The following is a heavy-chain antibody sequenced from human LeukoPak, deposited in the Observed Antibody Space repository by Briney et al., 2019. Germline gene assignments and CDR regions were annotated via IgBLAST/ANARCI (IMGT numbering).Heavy chain of an antibody. CDR1: GYTFTSYY. CDR2: INPSGGSS. V-gene: IGHV1-46*01. J-gene: IGHJ4*02. CDR3: ASSGRKDYYDSSGYPH. D-gene: IGHD3-22*01. Sequence: ASVKVSCKASGYTFTSYYMHWVRQAPGQGLEWLGIINPSGGSSSYTQKFQGRVTMTRDTSTSTAYMELSSLRSEDTAVYYCASSGRKDYYDSSGYPHWGQGTLVTVSS.